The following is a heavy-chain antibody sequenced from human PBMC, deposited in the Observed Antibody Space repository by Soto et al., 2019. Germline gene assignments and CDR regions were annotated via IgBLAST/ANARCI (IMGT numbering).Heavy chain of an antibody. Sequence: CGPTLVNPTPTLPLTCTFAGFSLITSGVGVGWMRHTPGKALEWLALIFWDDDKLYSPSLKNRLTITKDTSKKQVVLTMTNMDPVDTATYYCAHRHSNYDFCTRVFDPWGQGTMVTVSS. V-gene: IGHV2-5*02. D-gene: IGHD3-3*01. CDR1: GFSLITSGVG. J-gene: IGHJ5*02. CDR3: AHRHSNYDFCTRVFDP. CDR2: IFWDDDK.